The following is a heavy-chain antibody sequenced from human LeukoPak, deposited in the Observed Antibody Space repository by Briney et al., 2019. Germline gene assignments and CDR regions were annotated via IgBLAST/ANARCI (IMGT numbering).Heavy chain of an antibody. J-gene: IGHJ5*02. V-gene: IGHV3-33*06. Sequence: GRSLRLSCAASGFTFSSYGMHWVRQAPGKGLGWVAVIWYDGSNKYYADSVKGRFTISRDNSKNTLYLQMNSLRAEDTAVYYCAKAPDGSSYWFDPWAREPWSPSPQ. CDR3: AKAPDGSSYWFDP. D-gene: IGHD2-15*01. CDR2: IWYDGSNK. CDR1: GFTFSSYG.